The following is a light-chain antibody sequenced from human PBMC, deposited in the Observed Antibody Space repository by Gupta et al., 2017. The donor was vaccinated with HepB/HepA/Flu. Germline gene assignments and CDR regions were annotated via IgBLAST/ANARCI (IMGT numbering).Light chain of an antibody. J-gene: IGKJ1*01. CDR2: FGS. CDR1: QSLLHSDGKNF. CDR3: RQSRQNPPWT. Sequence: DIVMTQSPLSLSVTPGEPASISCRSSQSLLHSDGKNFMDWYMQKPGQAPQLLIFFGSNRAAGVADRFCGCGFGKNFALKSSRGEEEDVGGYYSRQSRQNPPWTFGQGTKVEIK. V-gene: IGKV2-28*01.